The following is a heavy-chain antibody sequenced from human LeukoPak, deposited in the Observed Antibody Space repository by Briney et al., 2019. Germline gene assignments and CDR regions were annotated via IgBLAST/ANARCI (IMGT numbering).Heavy chain of an antibody. Sequence: GGSLRLSCVASGFTFSRDAMSWVRQAPGKGLEWVSGISVSSSHTAAADSVKSRLTTSRDNSKNTLNLQMHSLRAGDTAVYYCTKESASSHATPAWGFDYWGQGPLVTVHS. CDR1: GFTFSRDA. CDR2: ISVSSSHT. V-gene: IGHV3-23*01. J-gene: IGHJ4*02. D-gene: IGHD1-26*01. CDR3: TKESASSHATPAWGFDY.